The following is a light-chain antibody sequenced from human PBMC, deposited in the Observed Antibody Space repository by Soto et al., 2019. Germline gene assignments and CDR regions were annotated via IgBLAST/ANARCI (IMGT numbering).Light chain of an antibody. V-gene: IGKV3-20*01. CDR3: QQYGSSAPNT. J-gene: IGKJ5*01. CDR2: AAS. CDR1: QSVSSNY. Sequence: EMVLTQSPGTLSLSPGERATLSCRASQSVSSNYLAWYQQKPGQAPRLLVYAASSRATGIPDRFSGSGSGTDFTLTISRLEPEDFAMYYCQQYGSSAPNTFGQGTRLE.